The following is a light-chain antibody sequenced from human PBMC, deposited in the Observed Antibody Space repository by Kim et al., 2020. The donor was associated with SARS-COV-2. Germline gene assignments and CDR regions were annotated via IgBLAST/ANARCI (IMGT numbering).Light chain of an antibody. CDR1: QSVSTTY. J-gene: IGKJ2*01. Sequence: EIVLTQSPDTLSLSLGERATLSCRASQSVSTTYLAWYQQKPGQAPRLLIYAASSRATGIPDRFSGSGSGTDFTLTISRLEPEDFAVFYCQQYGTSPHTFGQGTKLEF. CDR2: AAS. V-gene: IGKV3-20*01. CDR3: QQYGTSPHT.